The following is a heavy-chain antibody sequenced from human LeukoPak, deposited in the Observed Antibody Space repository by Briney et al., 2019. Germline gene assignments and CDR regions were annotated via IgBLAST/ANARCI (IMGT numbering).Heavy chain of an antibody. Sequence: PSGTLSLTCAVSGGSISSSNWWSWVRQPPGKGLEWIGEIYHSGSTNYNPSLKSRVTISVDKSKNQFSLELSSVTAADTAVYYCARLTGGSGSLFDYWGQGTLVTVSS. CDR3: ARLTGGSGSLFDY. J-gene: IGHJ4*02. V-gene: IGHV4-4*02. CDR1: GGSISSSNW. D-gene: IGHD3-10*01. CDR2: IYHSGST.